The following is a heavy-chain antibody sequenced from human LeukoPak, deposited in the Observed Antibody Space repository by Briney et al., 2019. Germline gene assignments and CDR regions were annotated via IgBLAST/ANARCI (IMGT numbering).Heavy chain of an antibody. D-gene: IGHD1-26*01. V-gene: IGHV4-39*07. CDR1: GGSISNSGHY. CDR3: ARDLGRGSMDV. J-gene: IGHJ6*02. CDR2: IYYSGSA. Sequence: SETLSLTCTVSGGSISNSGHYWGWIRQPPGKGLEWIGSIYYSGSAYDSPALKSRVTISVDTSKNQFSLKLSFVTAADTAVYYFARDLGRGSMDVWGLGTTGNVS.